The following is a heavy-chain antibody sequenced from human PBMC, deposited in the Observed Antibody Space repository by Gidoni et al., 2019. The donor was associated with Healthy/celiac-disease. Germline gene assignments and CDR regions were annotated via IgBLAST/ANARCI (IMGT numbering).Heavy chain of an antibody. CDR2: IYWDDDK. Sequence: QITLKESGPTLVKPTQTLPLTCTFSGFSLSTSGVGVGWIRQPPGKALEWLALIYWDDDKRYSPSLKSRLTITKDTSKNQVVLTMTNMDPVDTATYYCAHTYKMTTVTRTPGDDAFDIWGQGTMVTVSS. D-gene: IGHD4-17*01. V-gene: IGHV2-5*02. CDR3: AHTYKMTTVTRTPGDDAFDI. CDR1: GFSLSTSGVG. J-gene: IGHJ3*02.